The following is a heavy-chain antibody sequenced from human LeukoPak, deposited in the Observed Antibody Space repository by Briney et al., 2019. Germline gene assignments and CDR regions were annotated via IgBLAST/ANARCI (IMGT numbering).Heavy chain of an antibody. Sequence: PSETLSLTCTVSGVSISSSRYSWGWIRQSPGKGLEWIGNIHYSGNTYYNPSLKSRVTISAATSKNQFSLEVSSVTAADTAVYYCAKDEGDAYIYFDYWGQGALVTVSS. CDR1: GVSISSSRYS. J-gene: IGHJ4*02. V-gene: IGHV4-39*07. CDR2: IHYSGNT. CDR3: AKDEGDAYIYFDY. D-gene: IGHD5-24*01.